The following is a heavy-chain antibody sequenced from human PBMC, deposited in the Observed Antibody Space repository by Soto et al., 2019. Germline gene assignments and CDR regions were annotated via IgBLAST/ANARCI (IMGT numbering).Heavy chain of an antibody. V-gene: IGHV1-69*13. D-gene: IGHD1-26*01. CDR3: AEGSYIVGATLAY. CDR1: GGTFSSYA. CDR2: IIPIFGTA. Sequence: SVKVSCKASGGTFSSYAISWVRQAPGQGLEWMGGIIPIFGTANYAQKFQGRVTITADESTSTAYMELSSLRSEDTAVYYCAEGSYIVGATLAYWGQGTLVTVSS. J-gene: IGHJ4*02.